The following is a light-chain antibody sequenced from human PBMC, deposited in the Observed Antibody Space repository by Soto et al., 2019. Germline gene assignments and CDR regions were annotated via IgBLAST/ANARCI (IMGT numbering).Light chain of an antibody. CDR1: TSDVGGYNY. Sequence: QSALTQPASVSGSPGQSITISCTGTTSDVGGYNYVSWYQQHPGKAPKLLIHDVTIQPSGVSNRFSGSKSGNTASLTISGLQAEDESNYYCCSYTSSSTLVVFGGGTKLTVL. J-gene: IGLJ2*01. CDR2: DVT. V-gene: IGLV2-14*01. CDR3: CSYTSSSTLVV.